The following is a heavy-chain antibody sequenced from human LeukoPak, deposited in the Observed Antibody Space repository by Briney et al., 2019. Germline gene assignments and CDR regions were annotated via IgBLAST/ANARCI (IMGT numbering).Heavy chain of an antibody. Sequence: PSETLSLTCAVYGGSFSGYYWSWIRQPPGKGREWIGEINHSGSTNYTPSLKTRVTISVDKSKNPSSLKLSSVTAADTAVYYCARASHDYGDYSPFDYWGQGTLVTVSS. D-gene: IGHD4-17*01. CDR3: ARASHDYGDYSPFDY. J-gene: IGHJ4*02. CDR1: GGSFSGYY. CDR2: INHSGST. V-gene: IGHV4-34*01.